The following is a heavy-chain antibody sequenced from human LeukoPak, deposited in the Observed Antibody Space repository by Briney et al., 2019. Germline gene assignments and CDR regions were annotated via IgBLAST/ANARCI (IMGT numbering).Heavy chain of an antibody. D-gene: IGHD3-22*01. CDR3: ARDITHYYDSSGYFDY. Sequence: SETLSLTCTVSGGSISSSSYYWGWIRQRPGKGLEWIGNIYYSGSTYYNPSLKSRVTISVDTSKNQFSLKLNSVTAADTAVYYCARDITHYYDSSGYFDYWGQGTLVTVSS. J-gene: IGHJ4*02. V-gene: IGHV4-39*07. CDR1: GGSISSSSYY. CDR2: IYYSGST.